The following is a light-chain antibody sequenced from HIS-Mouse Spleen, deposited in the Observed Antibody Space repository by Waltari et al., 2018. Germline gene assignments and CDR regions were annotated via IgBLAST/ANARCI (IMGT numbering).Light chain of an antibody. J-gene: IGLJ1*01. CDR1: SRDVAGYTY. CDR2: DVS. V-gene: IGLV2-14*03. CDR3: SSYTSSSTYV. Sequence: QSALTQPASVSGSPGQSITISCTGTSRDVAGYTYVSWYQQHPGKAPKLMIYDVSNRPSGVSNRFSGSKSGNTASLTISGLQAEDEADYYCSSYTSSSTYVFGTGTKVTVL.